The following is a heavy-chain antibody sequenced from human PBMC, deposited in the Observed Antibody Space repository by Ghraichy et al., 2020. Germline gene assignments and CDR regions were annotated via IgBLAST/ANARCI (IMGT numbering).Heavy chain of an antibody. Sequence: ESLNISCAASGFTFSSYAMSWVRQAPGKGLEWVSAISGSGGCTYYADSVKGRFTISRDNSKNTLYLQMNSLRAEDTAVYYCAKFPASSIYDILTGYFWNWFDPWGQGTLVTVSS. CDR3: AKFPASSIYDILTGYFWNWFDP. CDR1: GFTFSSYA. D-gene: IGHD3-9*01. J-gene: IGHJ5*02. CDR2: ISGSGGCT. V-gene: IGHV3-23*01.